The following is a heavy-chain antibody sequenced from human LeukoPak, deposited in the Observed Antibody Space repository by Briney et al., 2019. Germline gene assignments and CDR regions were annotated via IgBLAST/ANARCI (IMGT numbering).Heavy chain of an antibody. V-gene: IGHV4-34*01. Sequence: SETLSLTCAVYGGSFSGYYWSWIRQPPGKGLEWIGEINHSGSTNYNPSLKSRVTISVDTSKNQFSLKLSSVTAADTAVYYCARGRYYGSGSYYSLHPTEYFQHWGQGPLVTVPS. CDR1: GGSFSGYY. J-gene: IGHJ1*01. CDR3: ARGRYYGSGSYYSLHPTEYFQH. D-gene: IGHD3-10*01. CDR2: INHSGST.